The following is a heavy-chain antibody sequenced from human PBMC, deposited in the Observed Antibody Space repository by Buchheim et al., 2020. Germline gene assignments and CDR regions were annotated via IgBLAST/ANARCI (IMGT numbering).Heavy chain of an antibody. CDR2: INHSGST. Sequence: QMQLQQWGAGLLKPSETLSLTCAVYGGSFSGYYWSWIRQPPGKGLEWIGEINHSGSTNYNPSLKSRVTISVDTSKNQFSLKLSSVTAADTAVYYCARGFPLWLTMIVVAYGMDVWGQGTT. V-gene: IGHV4-34*01. J-gene: IGHJ6*02. CDR1: GGSFSGYY. CDR3: ARGFPLWLTMIVVAYGMDV. D-gene: IGHD3-22*01.